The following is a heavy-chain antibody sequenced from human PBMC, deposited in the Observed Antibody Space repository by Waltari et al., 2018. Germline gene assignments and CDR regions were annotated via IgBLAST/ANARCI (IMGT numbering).Heavy chain of an antibody. CDR2: ISTHNGNT. Sequence: QVQLVQSGAEVKKPGASVKVSCKASGYTFTSYGLTWMRQATGQGLEWMGWISTHNGNTKYAQKLQGRVTMTTDTSPGTAYMVMGRLRSDDTDAYYCVKEVGSPGSGDYFSYMDVWGKGTTVTVSS. CDR3: VKEVGSPGSGDYFSYMDV. J-gene: IGHJ6*03. CDR1: GYTFTSYG. V-gene: IGHV1-18*01. D-gene: IGHD1-26*01.